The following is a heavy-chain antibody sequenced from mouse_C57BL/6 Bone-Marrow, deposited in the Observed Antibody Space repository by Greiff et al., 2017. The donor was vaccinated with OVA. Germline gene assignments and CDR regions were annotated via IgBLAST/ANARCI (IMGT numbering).Heavy chain of an antibody. J-gene: IGHJ4*01. CDR2: IYPRSGNT. Sequence: VQLQQSGAELARPGASVKLSCKASGYTFTSYCMSWVQQTPGQGLEWIGQIYPRSGNTYDHDKFKGKATLTADKSSSTAYMELRSLTSEDAAIYFCANGYYAMDYWGQGTTVTVSS. CDR3: ANGYYAMDY. V-gene: IGHV1-81*01. CDR1: GYTFTSYC.